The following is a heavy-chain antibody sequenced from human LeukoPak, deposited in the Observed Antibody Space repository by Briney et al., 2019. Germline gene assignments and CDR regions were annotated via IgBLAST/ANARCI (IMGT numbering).Heavy chain of an antibody. CDR3: ARDHESVPDWFDP. Sequence: PGGSLRLSCAASGFTFSSYSMNWVRQAPGKGLEWVSSISSSSSYIYYADSVKGRFTISRDNAKNSLYLQMNSLRAEDTAVYYCARDHESVPDWFDPWGQGTLVTVSS. CDR1: GFTFSSYS. CDR2: ISSSSSYI. V-gene: IGHV3-21*01. J-gene: IGHJ5*02. D-gene: IGHD3-10*01.